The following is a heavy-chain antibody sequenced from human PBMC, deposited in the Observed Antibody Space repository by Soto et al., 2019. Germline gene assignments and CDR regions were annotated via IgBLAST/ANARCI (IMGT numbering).Heavy chain of an antibody. J-gene: IGHJ4*01. V-gene: IGHV3-15*07. CDR2: IKSKTDGGTT. D-gene: IGHD3-22*01. Sequence: GGSLRLSCAASGFTFSNAWINWVRQAPGKGLEWVGRIKSKTDGGTTDFAAPVKGRFAISRDDSKDMVYLQMNSLKTEDTGIYYCNTDSYSTMIVVRFEYWGHGTLVTVSS. CDR1: GFTFSNAW. CDR3: NTDSYSTMIVVRFEY.